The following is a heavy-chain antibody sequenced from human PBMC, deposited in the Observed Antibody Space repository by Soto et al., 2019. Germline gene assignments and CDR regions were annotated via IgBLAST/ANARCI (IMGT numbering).Heavy chain of an antibody. V-gene: IGHV3-43*01. CDR3: AKDILKFLEWFGPGHYGMDV. CDR2: ISWDGGST. J-gene: IGHJ6*02. Sequence: GGSLRLSCAASGFTFDDYTMHWVRQAPGKGLEWVSLISWDGGSTYYADSVKGRFTISRDNSKNSLYLQMNSLRTEDTALYYCAKDILKFLEWFGPGHYGMDVWGQGTTVTVSS. D-gene: IGHD3-3*01. CDR1: GFTFDDYT.